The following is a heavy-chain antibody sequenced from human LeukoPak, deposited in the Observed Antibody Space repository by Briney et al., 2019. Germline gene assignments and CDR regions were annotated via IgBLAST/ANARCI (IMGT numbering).Heavy chain of an antibody. CDR1: GFTFSSYA. CDR3: AKDHAKPNSSWYGDFDY. CDR2: ISGSGGST. Sequence: PGGSLRLSCAASGFTFSSYAMSWVRQAPGKGLEWVSAISGSGGSTYYADSVKGRFTISRDNSKNTLYLQMNSLRAEDTAVYYCAKDHAKPNSSWYGDFDYWGQGTLVTVSS. J-gene: IGHJ4*02. V-gene: IGHV3-23*01. D-gene: IGHD6-13*01.